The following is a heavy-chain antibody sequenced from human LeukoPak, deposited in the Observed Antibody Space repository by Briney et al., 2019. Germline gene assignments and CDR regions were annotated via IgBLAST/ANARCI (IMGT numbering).Heavy chain of an antibody. Sequence: GGSLTLSCAASGFTFCRFAMHWVRQAPGKGLGWGAVISNDGNNKSYADSVKGGFSISTYDSKKTLHMHRNNLRHEDASVYYCARDLGSGTVVPPHFDYWGQGTLVTVSS. CDR2: ISNDGNNK. CDR3: ARDLGSGTVVPPHFDY. CDR1: GFTFCRFA. D-gene: IGHD1-26*01. V-gene: IGHV3-30-3*01. J-gene: IGHJ4*02.